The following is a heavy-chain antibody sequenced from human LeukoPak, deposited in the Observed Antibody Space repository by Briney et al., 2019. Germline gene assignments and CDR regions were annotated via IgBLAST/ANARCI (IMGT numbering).Heavy chain of an antibody. Sequence: GGSLRLSCAAPGFTFSSYWMSWVRQAPGKGLEWVANIKQDGSEKYYVDSVKGRFTISRDNAKNSLYLQMNSLRAEDTAVYYCARDPFLVVAMDYSGQETLVTVSP. CDR3: ARDPFLVVAMDY. J-gene: IGHJ4*02. CDR1: GFTFSSYW. CDR2: IKQDGSEK. V-gene: IGHV3-7*01. D-gene: IGHD2-15*01.